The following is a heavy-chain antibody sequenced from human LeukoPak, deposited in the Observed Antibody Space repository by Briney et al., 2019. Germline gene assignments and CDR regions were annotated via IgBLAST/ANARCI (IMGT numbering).Heavy chain of an antibody. CDR1: GDSLIGYY. J-gene: IGHJ4*02. V-gene: IGHV4-34*01. D-gene: IGHD6-25*01. Sequence: SETLSLTCAVDGDSLIGYYWTWIRQPPGKGLEWIAEINHRGSTSYNPSLKSRITISVDTSKNQCSLKLNSVTAADTAVYYCARVNYRSGWTVKKLDYWGQGTLVTVSS. CDR2: INHRGST. CDR3: ARVNYRSGWTVKKLDY.